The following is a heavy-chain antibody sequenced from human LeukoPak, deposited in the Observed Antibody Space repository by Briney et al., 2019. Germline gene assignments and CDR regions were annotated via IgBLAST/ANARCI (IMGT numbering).Heavy chain of an antibody. CDR3: ARGDHNYDFWSGTEAHYFDY. CDR2: IYYSGST. J-gene: IGHJ4*02. D-gene: IGHD3-3*01. CDR1: GGSISSSSYY. Sequence: SETLSLTCTVSGGSISSSSYYWGWIRQPPGKGLEWIGSIYYSGSTYYNPSLKSRVTISVDTSKNQFSLKLSSVTAADTAVYYCARGDHNYDFWSGTEAHYFDYWGQGTLVTVSS. V-gene: IGHV4-39*01.